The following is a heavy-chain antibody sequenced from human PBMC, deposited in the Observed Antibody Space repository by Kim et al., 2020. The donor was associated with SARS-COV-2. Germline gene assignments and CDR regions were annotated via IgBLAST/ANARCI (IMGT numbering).Heavy chain of an antibody. V-gene: IGHV6-1*01. CDR3: ARTVAARPGYYYYGMDV. J-gene: IGHJ6*02. D-gene: IGHD6-6*01. Sequence: VKSRITINPDTSKNQFSLQLNSVTPEDTAVYYCARTVAARPGYYYYGMDVWGQGTTVTVSS.